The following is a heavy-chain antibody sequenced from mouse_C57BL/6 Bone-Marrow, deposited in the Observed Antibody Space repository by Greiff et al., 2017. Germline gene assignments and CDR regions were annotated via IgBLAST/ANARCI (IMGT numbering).Heavy chain of an antibody. CDR2: ISDGGSYT. J-gene: IGHJ4*01. CDR1: GFTFSSYA. Sequence: EVMLVESGGGLVKPGGSLKLSCAASGFTFSSYAMSWVRQTPEKRLEWVATISDGGSYTYYPDNVKGRFTISRDNAKNNLYLQLSHLKSEEPAMYYWARDFYDGYYGAMDYWGQGTSVTVSS. D-gene: IGHD2-3*01. V-gene: IGHV5-4*03. CDR3: ARDFYDGYYGAMDY.